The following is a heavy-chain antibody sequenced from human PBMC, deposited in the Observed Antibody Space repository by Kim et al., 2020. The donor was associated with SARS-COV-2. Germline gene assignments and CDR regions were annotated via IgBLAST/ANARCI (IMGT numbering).Heavy chain of an antibody. V-gene: IGHV4-30-2*01. CDR2: IYHSGSI. CDR3: ASASSDSSGYLDYYYYGMDI. CDR1: GGSISSGGYS. Sequence: SETLYLTCAVSGGSISSGGYSWSWIRQPPGKGLEWIGYIYHSGSIYYNPSLKSRVTISVVRSKNQFSLKLSSVTAADTAVSYCASASSDSSGYLDYYYYGMDIWGQGTTVTVSS. D-gene: IGHD3-22*01. J-gene: IGHJ6*02.